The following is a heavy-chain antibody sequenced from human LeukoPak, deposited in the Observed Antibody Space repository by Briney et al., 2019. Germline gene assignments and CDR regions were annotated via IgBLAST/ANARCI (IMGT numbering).Heavy chain of an antibody. Sequence: SETLSLTCTVSGGSVSSGSYYWSWIRQPPGKGLEWIGYIYYSGSTNYNPSLKSRVTISVDTSKNQFSLKLSSVTAADTAVYYCARGGGDSYGYWYWFDPWGQGTLVTVSS. CDR1: GGSVSSGSYY. J-gene: IGHJ5*02. CDR2: IYYSGST. D-gene: IGHD5-18*01. V-gene: IGHV4-61*01. CDR3: ARGGGDSYGYWYWFDP.